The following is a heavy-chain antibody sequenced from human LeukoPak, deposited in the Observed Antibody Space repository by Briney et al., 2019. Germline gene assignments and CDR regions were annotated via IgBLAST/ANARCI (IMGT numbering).Heavy chain of an antibody. Sequence: GGSLRLSCAASGFTFSSYWMSWVRQAPGKGLEWVANIKQDGSEKYYVDSVKGRFTISRDNAKNSLYLQMNSLRAEDTAVYYCARGYYDFWSGHQDWFDPWGQGTLVTVSS. J-gene: IGHJ5*02. CDR3: ARGYYDFWSGHQDWFDP. CDR2: IKQDGSEK. V-gene: IGHV3-7*04. D-gene: IGHD3-3*01. CDR1: GFTFSSYW.